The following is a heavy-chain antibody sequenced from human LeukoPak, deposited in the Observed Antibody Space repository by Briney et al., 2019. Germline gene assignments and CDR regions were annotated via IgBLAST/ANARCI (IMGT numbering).Heavy chain of an antibody. V-gene: IGHV3-48*01. CDR2: ISPRSATI. Sequence: GGSLRLSCVASGFTFSTHGMIWVRQAPGKGLEWVSYISPRSATIYYADSVKGRFTISRDDARNSLFLQMHSLRAGDTAVYYCARVRGPTVTTWYFDLWGRGTLVTVSS. J-gene: IGHJ2*01. D-gene: IGHD4-17*01. CDR1: GFTFSTHG. CDR3: ARVRGPTVTTWYFDL.